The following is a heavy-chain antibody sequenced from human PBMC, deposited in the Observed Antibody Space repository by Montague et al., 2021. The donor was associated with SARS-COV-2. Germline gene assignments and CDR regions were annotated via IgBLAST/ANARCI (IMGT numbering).Heavy chain of an antibody. V-gene: IGHV4-34*01. J-gene: IGHJ6*02. D-gene: IGHD3-10*01. CDR1: GGSFSGYY. CDR3: ARVRYYGSGTSLGVDV. CDR2: INHSGST. Sequence: SETLSLTCAVYGGSFSGYYWSWIRQPPGKGLEWIGEINHSGSTNYNPSLKSRVTISVDTSKNRFSLKLSSVTAADTAVYYCARVRYYGSGTSLGVDVWGQGTTVTVSS.